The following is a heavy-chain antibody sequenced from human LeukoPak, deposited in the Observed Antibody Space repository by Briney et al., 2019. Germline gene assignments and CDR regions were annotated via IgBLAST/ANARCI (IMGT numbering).Heavy chain of an antibody. D-gene: IGHD1-26*01. J-gene: IGHJ4*02. CDR1: GGSFSGYY. CDR3: ARGRVGARVRAPYYFDY. Sequence: SETLSLTCAVYGGSFSGYYWSWIRQPPGKGLEWIGEINHRGSTNYNPSLKSRVTISVDTSKNQFSLKLSSVTAADTAVYYCARGRVGARVRAPYYFDYWGQGTLVTVSS. CDR2: INHRGST. V-gene: IGHV4-34*01.